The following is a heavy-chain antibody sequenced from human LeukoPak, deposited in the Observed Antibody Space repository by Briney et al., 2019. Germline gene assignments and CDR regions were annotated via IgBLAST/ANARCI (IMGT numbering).Heavy chain of an antibody. V-gene: IGHV3-21*01. J-gene: IGHJ3*02. CDR1: GFTFSSYS. CDR2: IISSSSYI. D-gene: IGHD6-13*01. CDR3: ARGDYSSRSNAFDI. Sequence: GGSLRLSCAASGFTFSSYSMNWVRQAPGKGLEWVSSIISSSSYIYYADSVKGRFTISRDNAKNSLYLQMNSLRAEDTAVYYCARGDYSSRSNAFDIWGQGTMVTVSS.